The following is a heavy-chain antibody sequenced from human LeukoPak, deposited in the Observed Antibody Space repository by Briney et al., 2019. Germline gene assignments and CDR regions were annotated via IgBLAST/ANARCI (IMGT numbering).Heavy chain of an antibody. CDR3: ARDTGSPTYYFDY. D-gene: IGHD3-10*01. CDR1: GFTFSSYG. Sequence: GGSLRLSCAASGFTFSSYGMHRVRQAPGKGLEWVAAISYDGSNKYYADSVKGRFTISRDNSKNTLYLQMNSLRAEDTAVYYCARDTGSPTYYFDYWGQGTLVTVSS. V-gene: IGHV3-30*03. CDR2: ISYDGSNK. J-gene: IGHJ4*02.